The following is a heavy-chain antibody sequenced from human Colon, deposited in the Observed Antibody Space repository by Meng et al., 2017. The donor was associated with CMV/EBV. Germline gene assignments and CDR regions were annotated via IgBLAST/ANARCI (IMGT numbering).Heavy chain of an antibody. D-gene: IGHD3-16*01. Sequence: SETLSLTCSVSGGSISSGGYYWSWIRQPPGKGLEWIGFIYYSGRTIYNPSLRSRVTMSVDTSENQFSLKLTSVTAAAAAVYFCAKVGLGASTEIYYFDYWGQGALVTVSS. J-gene: IGHJ4*02. CDR3: AKVGLGASTEIYYFDY. CDR1: GGSISSGGYY. V-gene: IGHV4-61*08. CDR2: IYYSGRT.